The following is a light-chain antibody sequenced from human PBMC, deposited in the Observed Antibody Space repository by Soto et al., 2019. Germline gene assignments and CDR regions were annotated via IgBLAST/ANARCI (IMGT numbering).Light chain of an antibody. CDR2: GAS. Sequence: EIVLTQSPGTLSLSPGERATLSCRASQSVSSSYLAWYQQKPGQAPRLLIYGASTRATGIPARFSGSGSGTEFTLTISSLQSEDFAVYYCQQYGSSPTWTFGQGTKVDIK. J-gene: IGKJ1*01. CDR3: QQYGSSPTWT. V-gene: IGKV3-20*01. CDR1: QSVSSSY.